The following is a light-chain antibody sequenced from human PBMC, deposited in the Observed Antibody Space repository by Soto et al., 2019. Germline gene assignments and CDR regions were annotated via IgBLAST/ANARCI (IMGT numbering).Light chain of an antibody. CDR1: SSDVGGYNY. Sequence: QSALTQPASVSGSPGQSITISCTGTSSDVGGYNYVSWYQQYPGKAPKLMIYEVTNRPSGVSNRFSGSKSGNTASLTISGLQAEDEADYYCGSYTSSNTLVFGGGTKVTVL. J-gene: IGLJ2*01. V-gene: IGLV2-14*01. CDR3: GSYTSSNTLV. CDR2: EVT.